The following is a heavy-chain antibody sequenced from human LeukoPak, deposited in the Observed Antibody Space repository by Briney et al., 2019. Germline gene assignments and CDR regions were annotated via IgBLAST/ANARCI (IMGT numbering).Heavy chain of an antibody. V-gene: IGHV4-34*01. CDR2: INHSGST. D-gene: IGHD3-22*01. CDR3: ARVAYYYDSSGYGKDY. Sequence: SETLSLTCAVYGGSFSGYYWSWVRQPPGKGLGWLGEINHSGSTNYNPSLNSRVTISVDTSKNQFSLKLSSVTAADTAVYYCARVAYYYDSSGYGKDYWGQGTLVTVSS. CDR1: GGSFSGYY. J-gene: IGHJ4*02.